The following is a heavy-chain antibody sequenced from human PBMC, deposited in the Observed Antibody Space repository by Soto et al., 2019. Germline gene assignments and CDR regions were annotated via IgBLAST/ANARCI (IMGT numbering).Heavy chain of an antibody. CDR3: ARAEGEGATGSFDY. V-gene: IGHV3-33*01. D-gene: IGHD1-26*01. CDR2: IWYDGSNK. CDR1: GFTFSSYG. Sequence: QVQLVESGGGVVQPGRSLRLSCAASGFTFSSYGMHWVRQAPGKGLEWVAVIWYDGSNKYYADSVKGRFTIPRDNSKNTLYLQMNSLRAEDTAVYYCARAEGEGATGSFDYWGQGTLVTVSS. J-gene: IGHJ4*02.